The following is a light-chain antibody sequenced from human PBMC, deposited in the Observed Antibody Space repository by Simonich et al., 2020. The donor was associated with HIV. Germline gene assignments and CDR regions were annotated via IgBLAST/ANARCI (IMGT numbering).Light chain of an antibody. V-gene: IGLV9-49*01. CDR3: GADHGSGSNFVCV. J-gene: IGLJ2*01. Sequence: QPVLTQPPSASASLGASVTLTCTLSSGSSNYKVDWYQQRPGKGPRFVMRVGTGGIVGSKGDGIPDRFSVLGSGLNRYLTIKNIQEEDESDYHCGADHGSGSNFVCVFGGGTKLTVL. CDR1: SGSSNYK. CDR2: VGTGGIVG.